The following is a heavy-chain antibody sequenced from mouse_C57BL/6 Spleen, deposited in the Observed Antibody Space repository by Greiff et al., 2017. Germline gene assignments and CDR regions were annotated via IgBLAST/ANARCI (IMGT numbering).Heavy chain of an antibody. Sequence: VQLQQSGPELVKPGASVKISCKASGYTFTDYYLNWVKQSHGKSLEWIGDINPNNGGTSYNQKFKGKATLTVDKSSSTAYMELRSLTSEDSAVYYCARFDYGSSYDWYFDVWGTGTTVTVSS. D-gene: IGHD1-1*01. V-gene: IGHV1-26*01. J-gene: IGHJ1*03. CDR2: INPNNGGT. CDR1: GYTFTDYY. CDR3: ARFDYGSSYDWYFDV.